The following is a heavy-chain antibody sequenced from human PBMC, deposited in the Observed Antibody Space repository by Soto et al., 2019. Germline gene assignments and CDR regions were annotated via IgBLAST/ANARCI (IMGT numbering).Heavy chain of an antibody. CDR2: INSDGTST. V-gene: IGHV3-74*01. J-gene: IGHJ6*02. CDR3: ARDRNYYGSGSYYMGYGMDV. D-gene: IGHD3-10*01. Sequence: GGSLRLSCAASGFTFSSYWMHWVRQAPGKGLVWVSRINSDGTSTSYADSVRGRFTISRDNAKNTLYLQMNSLRAEDTAVYYCARDRNYYGSGSYYMGYGMDVWGQGTTVTVSS. CDR1: GFTFSSYW.